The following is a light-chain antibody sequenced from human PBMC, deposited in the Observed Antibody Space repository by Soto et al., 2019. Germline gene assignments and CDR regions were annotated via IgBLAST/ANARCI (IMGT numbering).Light chain of an antibody. Sequence: QSVLTQPPSASGTPGQRVTISRSGSSSNIGRNYVCWYHQLPGAAPRLLMYSNNQRPSGVPDRFSGSKSGTSASLSISGLRSEDEADYYCAAWDDSLLAVVFGGGTKVTVL. V-gene: IGLV1-47*01. J-gene: IGLJ2*01. CDR2: SNN. CDR1: SSNIGRNY. CDR3: AAWDDSLLAVV.